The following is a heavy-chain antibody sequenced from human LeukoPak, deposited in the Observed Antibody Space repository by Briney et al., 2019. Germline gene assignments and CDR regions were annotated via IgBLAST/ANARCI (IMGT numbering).Heavy chain of an antibody. CDR2: FDPEDGET. D-gene: IGHD5-18*01. CDR1: GYTLTELS. CDR3: ATVGDRSAMVTDYYYYYMDV. Sequence: ASVKVSCKVSGYTLTELSMHWVRQAPGKGLEWMGGFDPEDGETIYAQKFQGRVTMTEDTSTDTAYMELSSLRSEDTAVYYCATVGDRSAMVTDYYYYYMDVWGKGTTVTVSS. J-gene: IGHJ6*03. V-gene: IGHV1-24*01.